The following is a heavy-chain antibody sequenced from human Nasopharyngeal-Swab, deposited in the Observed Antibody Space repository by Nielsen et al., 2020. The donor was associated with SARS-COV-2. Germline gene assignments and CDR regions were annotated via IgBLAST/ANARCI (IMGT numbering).Heavy chain of an antibody. V-gene: IGHV3-72*01. Sequence: GGSLRLSCVASGFNLGAYYMDWVRQAPGKGLGWLGHSRVKANSYSAEYAASVTGRFTFSREESRNLLYLQMNSLTTEDTAVYYCARVGICYNDWCGSYDSWGQGTLVTVSS. D-gene: IGHD3-9*01. J-gene: IGHJ4*02. CDR1: GFNLGAYY. CDR2: SRVKANSYSA. CDR3: ARVGICYNDWCGSYDS.